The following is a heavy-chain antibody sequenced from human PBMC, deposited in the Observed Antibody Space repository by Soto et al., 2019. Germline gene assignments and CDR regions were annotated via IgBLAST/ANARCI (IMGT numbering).Heavy chain of an antibody. CDR3: ARLFYYDSSYPPADY. Sequence: SETLSLTCAVSGGSISSSNLWTWVRQPPGKGLEWIGEIYHGGSTNYNPSLKSRVTISVDKSKKQFSLSLSSVTAADTAVYYCARLFYYDSSYPPADYWGQGSLVTVS. CDR1: GGSISSSNL. J-gene: IGHJ4*02. CDR2: IYHGGST. V-gene: IGHV4-4*02. D-gene: IGHD3-22*01.